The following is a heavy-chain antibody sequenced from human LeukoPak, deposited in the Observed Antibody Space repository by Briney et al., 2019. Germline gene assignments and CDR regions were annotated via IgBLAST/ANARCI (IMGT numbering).Heavy chain of an antibody. CDR3: ATRRLIRHDCFDY. J-gene: IGHJ4*02. CDR2: ISGSGSTI. CDR1: GFTFSDYY. D-gene: IGHD6-25*01. Sequence: PGGSLRLSSAASGFTFSDYYMSWIRQAPGKGLEWVSYISGSGSTIYYADSVKGRFTISRDNAKNTLYLQMNSLRAEDTAGYYCATRRLIRHDCFDYWGQGTLGTAS. V-gene: IGHV3-11*01.